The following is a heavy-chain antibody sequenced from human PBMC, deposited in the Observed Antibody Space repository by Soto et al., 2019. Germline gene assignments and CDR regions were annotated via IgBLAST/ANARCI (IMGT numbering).Heavy chain of an antibody. Sequence: PSETLSLTCTVSGGSISSSSYYWGWILHPPGKGLEWIGSIYYSGSTYYNPSLKSRVTISVDTSKNQFSLKLSSVTAADTAVYYCARHRITIFGVVIIRNNWFDPWGQGTLVTVSS. CDR3: ARHRITIFGVVIIRNNWFDP. D-gene: IGHD3-3*01. V-gene: IGHV4-39*01. CDR2: IYYSGST. CDR1: GGSISSSSYY. J-gene: IGHJ5*02.